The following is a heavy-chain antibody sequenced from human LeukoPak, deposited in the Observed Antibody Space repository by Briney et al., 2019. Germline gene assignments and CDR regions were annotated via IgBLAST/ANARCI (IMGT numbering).Heavy chain of an antibody. J-gene: IGHJ5*02. CDR3: ARVHCSGGGCYRGVINWFDP. D-gene: IGHD2-15*01. CDR1: GGSVISTTYY. V-gene: IGHV4-61*01. CDR2: FYYSGST. Sequence: KPSETLSLTCTVSGGSVISTTYYWSWIRQPPGKGLEWIGYFYYSGSTNYNSSLKSRVTISVDTSKNQFSLKLSSVTAADTAVYYCARVHCSGGGCYRGVINWFDPWGQGTLVTVSS.